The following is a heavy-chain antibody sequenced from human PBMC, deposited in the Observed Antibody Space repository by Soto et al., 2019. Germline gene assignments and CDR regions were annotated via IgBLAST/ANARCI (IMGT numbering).Heavy chain of an antibody. CDR1: GYNFILHG. D-gene: IGHD3-10*01. J-gene: IGHJ3*02. CDR2: ISAYNGNT. V-gene: IGHV1-18*01. CDR3: ARVWYDGNSGAFDI. Sequence: QGQLVQSVGVVKKPGASLKVSCKASGYNFILHGISWVRQAPGQGLEWMGWISAYNGNTNYAQNFQDRVTMTTDPSTSTVNMELRSLRSDDTAVYYCARVWYDGNSGAFDIWGQGTKVTVSS.